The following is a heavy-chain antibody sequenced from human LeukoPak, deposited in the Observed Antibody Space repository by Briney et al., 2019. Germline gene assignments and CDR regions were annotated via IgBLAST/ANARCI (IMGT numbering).Heavy chain of an antibody. CDR3: AREGNYGDYVIYYYYMDV. V-gene: IGHV3-7*01. D-gene: IGHD4-17*01. J-gene: IGHJ6*03. Sequence: PGGSLRLSCAASGFTFSSYWMSWVRQAPGKGLEWVANIKQDGSEKYYVGSVKGRFTISRDNAKNSLYLQMNSLRAEDTAVYYCAREGNYGDYVIYYYYMDVWGKGTTVTVSS. CDR2: IKQDGSEK. CDR1: GFTFSSYW.